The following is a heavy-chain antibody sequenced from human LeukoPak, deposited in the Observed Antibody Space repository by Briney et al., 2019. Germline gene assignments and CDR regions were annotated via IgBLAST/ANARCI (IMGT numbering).Heavy chain of an antibody. V-gene: IGHV4-4*07. CDR1: GDSTSSYY. CDR2: IYTSGST. CDR3: ARRNLGYCSGGSCYDGYYFDY. J-gene: IGHJ4*02. Sequence: PSETLSLTCTVSGDSTSSYYCSWIRQPAGKGLEWIGRIYTSGSTNYNPSLKSRVTISVDTSKNQFSLKLSSVTAADTAVYYCARRNLGYCSGGSCYDGYYFDYWGQGTLVTVSS. D-gene: IGHD2-15*01.